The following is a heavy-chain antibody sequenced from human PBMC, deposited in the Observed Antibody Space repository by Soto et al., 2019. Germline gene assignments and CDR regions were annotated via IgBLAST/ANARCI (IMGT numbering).Heavy chain of an antibody. CDR1: GFSLSTSGVG. D-gene: IGHD4-17*01. CDR3: AHKGYGDYPLDY. CDR2: IYWDDDK. V-gene: IGHV2-5*02. Sequence: GSGPTLVNPTQTLTLTCTFSGFSLSTSGVGVGWIRQPPGKALEWLTLIYWDDDKRYSPSLKSRLSLTKDTSKNQVVLTMTNMDPVDTATYYCAHKGYGDYPLDYWGQGTLVTVSS. J-gene: IGHJ4*02.